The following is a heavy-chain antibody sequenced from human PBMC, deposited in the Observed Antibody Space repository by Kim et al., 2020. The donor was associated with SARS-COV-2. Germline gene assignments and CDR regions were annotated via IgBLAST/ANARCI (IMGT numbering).Heavy chain of an antibody. CDR2: ISGSGGST. D-gene: IGHD3-10*02. CDR3: AKETSVRGVIINYYYYGMDV. J-gene: IGHJ6*02. CDR1: GFTFSSYA. Sequence: GGSLRLSCAASGFTFSSYAMSWVRQAPGKGLEWVSAISGSGGSTYYADSVKGRFTISRDNSKNTLYLQMNSLRAEDTAVYYCAKETSVRGVIINYYYYGMDVWGQGTTVTVSS. V-gene: IGHV3-23*01.